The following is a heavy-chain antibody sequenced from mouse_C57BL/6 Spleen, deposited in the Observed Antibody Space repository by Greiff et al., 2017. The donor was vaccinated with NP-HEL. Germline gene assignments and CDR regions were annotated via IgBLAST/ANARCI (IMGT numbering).Heavy chain of an antibody. CDR2: IDPSDSET. V-gene: IGHV1-52*01. Sequence: QVQLQQPGAELVRPGSLVKLSCKASGYTFTSYWMHWVKQRPLQGLEWIGNIDPSDSETHYNQKFKDKATLTVDKSSSTAYMQLSSLTSEDSAVYYCARFVTTVSAMDYWGQGTSVTVSS. D-gene: IGHD1-1*01. CDR3: ARFVTTVSAMDY. J-gene: IGHJ4*01. CDR1: GYTFTSYW.